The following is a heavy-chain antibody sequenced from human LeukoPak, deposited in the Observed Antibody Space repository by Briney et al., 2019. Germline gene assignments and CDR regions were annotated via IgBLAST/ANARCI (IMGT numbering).Heavy chain of an antibody. CDR1: GGSFSGYY. CDR3: AGASSPNNWFDP. Sequence: ASETLSLTCAVYGGSFSGYYWSWIRQPPGKGLEWIGEINHSGSTNYNPSLKSRVTISVDTSKNQFSPKLSSVTAADTAVYYCAGASSPNNWFDPWGQGTLVTVSS. CDR2: INHSGST. J-gene: IGHJ5*02. V-gene: IGHV4-34*01.